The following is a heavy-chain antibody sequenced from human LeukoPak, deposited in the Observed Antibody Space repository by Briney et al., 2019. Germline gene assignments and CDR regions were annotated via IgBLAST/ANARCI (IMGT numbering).Heavy chain of an antibody. V-gene: IGHV3-9*01. CDR2: ISWKSAAI. D-gene: IGHD6-19*01. J-gene: IGHJ5*02. CDR3: AKSIAVALLSSLDA. CDR1: GFRFDNYA. Sequence: SGGSLRLSCAASGFRFDNYAMHWVRQVPGKGLQWVASISWKSAAIAYADSVKGRFTISRDNAKNTLFLQMDSLRSDDTAFYYCAKSIAVALLSSLDAWGQGTLVTVSS.